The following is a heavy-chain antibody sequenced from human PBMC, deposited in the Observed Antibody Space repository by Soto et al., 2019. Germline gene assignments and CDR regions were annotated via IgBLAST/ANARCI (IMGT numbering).Heavy chain of an antibody. J-gene: IGHJ6*02. CDR2: IIPIFGTA. Sequence: SVKVSCKASGGTFSSYAISWVRQAPEQGLEWMGGIIPIFGTANYAQKFQGRVTITADESTSTAYMELSSLRSEDTAVYYCARGNMRAFGVVAKYGMDVWGQGTTVTVSS. CDR3: ARGNMRAFGVVAKYGMDV. D-gene: IGHD3-3*01. CDR1: GGTFSSYA. V-gene: IGHV1-69*13.